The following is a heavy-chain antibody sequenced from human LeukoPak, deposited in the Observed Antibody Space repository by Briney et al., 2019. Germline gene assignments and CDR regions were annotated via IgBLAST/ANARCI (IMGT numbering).Heavy chain of an antibody. Sequence: SQTLSLTCAISGDSVPSNNAAWNWIRQSPSRGLEWLGRTYYRSKWYNHYGESVKSRITINPDTSKNQFSLQLNSVTPEDTAVYYCARDQISSQLFDYWGQGTLVTVSS. CDR1: GDSVPSNNAA. CDR2: TYYRSKWYN. J-gene: IGHJ4*02. CDR3: ARDQISSQLFDY. V-gene: IGHV6-1*01. D-gene: IGHD1-1*01.